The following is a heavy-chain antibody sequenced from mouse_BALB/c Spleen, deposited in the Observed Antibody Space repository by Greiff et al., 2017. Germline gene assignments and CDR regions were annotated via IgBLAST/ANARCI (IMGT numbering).Heavy chain of an antibody. CDR3: ARFYYYGSSLYYFDY. D-gene: IGHD1-1*01. J-gene: IGHJ2*01. CDR1: GYSITSDYA. Sequence: EVKLVESGPGLVKPSQSLSLTCTVTGYSITSDYAWNWIRQFPGNKLEWMGYISYSGSTSYNPSLKSRISITRDTSKNQFFLQLNSVTTEDTATYYCARFYYYGSSLYYFDYWGQGTTLTVSS. V-gene: IGHV3-2*02. CDR2: ISYSGST.